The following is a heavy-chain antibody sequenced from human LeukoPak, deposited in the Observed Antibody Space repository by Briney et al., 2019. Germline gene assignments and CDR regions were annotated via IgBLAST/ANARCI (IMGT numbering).Heavy chain of an antibody. Sequence: PGGSLRLSCAASGFTFSDYYMNWIRQSPERGLEWVSYISSSSGTIYYADSVKGRFTISRDNSENTLYLQMNSLRAEDTAVYYCAKEGKASSSYDYWGQGTLVTVSS. D-gene: IGHD6-6*01. CDR1: GFTFSDYY. CDR3: AKEGKASSSYDY. J-gene: IGHJ4*02. V-gene: IGHV3-11*04. CDR2: ISSSSGTI.